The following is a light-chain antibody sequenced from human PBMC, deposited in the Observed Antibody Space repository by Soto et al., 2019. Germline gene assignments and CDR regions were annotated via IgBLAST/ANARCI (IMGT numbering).Light chain of an antibody. V-gene: IGKV3-11*01. CDR3: QLEDT. J-gene: IGKJ2*01. Sequence: EIVLTQSPATLSLSPGERATLSCRASQSVSSYLAWYQQKPGQAPRLLIYDASNRATGIPARFSGSGSGTDFTLTISSLEPEDFAVYYCQLEDTFGHGTKLEIK. CDR2: DAS. CDR1: QSVSSY.